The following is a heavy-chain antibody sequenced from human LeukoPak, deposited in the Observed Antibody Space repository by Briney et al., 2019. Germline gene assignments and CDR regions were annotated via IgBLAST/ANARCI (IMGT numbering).Heavy chain of an antibody. D-gene: IGHD2-2*01. CDR3: ARRYCSSTSCNPYFFDY. J-gene: IGHJ4*02. Sequence: GESLKISCQSSGYSFTDYWIVWVRQVPGKGLEWMGIISPLHSDSRYSPSFQGQVTISADKSISTAYLRWSSLKASDTAMYYCARRYCSSTSCNPYFFDYWGQGTLVTVSS. CDR1: GYSFTDYW. CDR2: ISPLHSDS. V-gene: IGHV5-51*01.